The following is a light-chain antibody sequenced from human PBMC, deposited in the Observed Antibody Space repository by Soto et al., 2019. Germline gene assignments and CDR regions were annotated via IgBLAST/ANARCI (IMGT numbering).Light chain of an antibody. Sequence: QSALTQPASVSGSPGQSITISCTGSSSDIGAYNCVSWFQQDPGKAPKLIISEVSNRPSGVSNRFSGSKSGTAASLTISGLQTEDEADYFCFSFTTDWTHVFGTGTKVTVL. CDR1: SSDIGAYNC. CDR2: EVS. CDR3: FSFTTDWTHV. J-gene: IGLJ1*01. V-gene: IGLV2-14*01.